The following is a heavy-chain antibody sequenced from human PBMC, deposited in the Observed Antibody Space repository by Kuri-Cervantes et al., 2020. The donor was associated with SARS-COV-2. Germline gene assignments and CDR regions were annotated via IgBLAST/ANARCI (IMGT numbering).Heavy chain of an antibody. CDR2: ISSRTGTI. V-gene: IGHV3-48*01. CDR3: ARGSGHDFWSGYLNYYYYYMDV. D-gene: IGHD3-3*01. Sequence: ETLSLTCAASGFTFSSYSMNWVRQAPGGGLEWLSYISSRTGTIHYADSVKGRFTISRDDAKNSLYLQMSSLRAEDTAIYYCARGSGHDFWSGYLNYYYYYMDVWGKGTTVTVSS. J-gene: IGHJ6*03. CDR1: GFTFSSYS.